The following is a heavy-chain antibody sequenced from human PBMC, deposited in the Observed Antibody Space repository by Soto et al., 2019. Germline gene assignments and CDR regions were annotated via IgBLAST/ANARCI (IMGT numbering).Heavy chain of an antibody. V-gene: IGHV1-69*01. CDR3: ANSRGGTFLGYHGMDI. CDR1: GGTFSSRA. D-gene: IGHD3-16*01. J-gene: IGHJ6*02. Sequence: QVQLVQSGPEVKKTGTSVKVSCKASGGTFSSRAISWVRQAPGQGLEWRGGIIPVFGRVNYEEKFQDRVTITADESTGPVYMELSSLRSEDTALYYCANSRGGTFLGYHGMDIWGQGPTVSVSS. CDR2: IIPVFGRV.